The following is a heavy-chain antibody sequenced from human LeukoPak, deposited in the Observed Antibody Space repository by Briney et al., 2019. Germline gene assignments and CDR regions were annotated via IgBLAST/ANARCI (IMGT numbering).Heavy chain of an antibody. CDR3: AKVHLWFGELSSFQH. D-gene: IGHD3-10*01. V-gene: IGHV3-23*01. CDR1: GFTFSSYS. Sequence: PGGSLRLSCAASGFTFSSYSMNWVRQAPGKGLEWVSAISGSGGSTYYADSVKGRFTISRDNSKNTLYLQMNSLRAEDTAVYYCAKVHLWFGELSSFQHWGQGTLVTVSS. J-gene: IGHJ1*01. CDR2: ISGSGGST.